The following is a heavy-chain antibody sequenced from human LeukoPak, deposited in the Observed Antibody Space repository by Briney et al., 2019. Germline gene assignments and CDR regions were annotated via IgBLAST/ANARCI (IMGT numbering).Heavy chain of an antibody. D-gene: IGHD4-17*01. CDR1: GFTFSSYE. CDR3: ARGVGAYYYYYMDV. CDR2: ISSSGSTI. J-gene: IGHJ6*03. Sequence: GGSLRLSCAASGFTFSSYEMNWVRQAPGKGLEWVSYISSSGSTIYYADSVKGRFTISRDNAKNSLYLQMNSLRAEDTAVYYCARGVGAYYYYYMDVWGKGTTVTISS. V-gene: IGHV3-48*03.